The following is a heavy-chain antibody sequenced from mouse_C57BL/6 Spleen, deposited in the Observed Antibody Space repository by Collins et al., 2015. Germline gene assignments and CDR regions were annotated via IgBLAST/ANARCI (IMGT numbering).Heavy chain of an antibody. CDR2: IYPGNGDT. Sequence: QVQLQQPGAELVKPGASVKMSCKASGYTFTSYNMHWVKQTPGQGLEWIGAIYPGNGDTSYNQKFKGKATLTADKSSSTAYMQLSSLTSEDSAVYYCARGRYGYDYWGQGTTLTVSS. V-gene: IGHV1-12*01. J-gene: IGHJ2*01. CDR1: GYTFTSYN. D-gene: IGHD2-2*01. CDR3: ARGRYGYDY.